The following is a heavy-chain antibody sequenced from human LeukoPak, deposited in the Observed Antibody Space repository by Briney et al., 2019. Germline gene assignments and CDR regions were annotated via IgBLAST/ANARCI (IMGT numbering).Heavy chain of an antibody. D-gene: IGHD6-19*01. V-gene: IGHV4-61*01. Sequence: SETLSLTCTVSGYSINSGYYWGWIRQPPGKGLEWIGYIYYSGSTNYNPSLKSRVTISVDTSKNQFSLKLSSVTAADTAVYYCARGAVAGSYNWFDPWGQGTLVTVSS. CDR2: IYYSGST. CDR1: GYSINSGYY. CDR3: ARGAVAGSYNWFDP. J-gene: IGHJ5*02.